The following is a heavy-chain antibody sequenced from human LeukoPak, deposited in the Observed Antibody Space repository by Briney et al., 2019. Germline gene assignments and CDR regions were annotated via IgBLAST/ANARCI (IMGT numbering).Heavy chain of an antibody. J-gene: IGHJ3*02. CDR1: GYTFTSYD. Sequence: ASVKVSCKASGYTFTSYDINWVRQATGQGLEWMGWMNPNSGNTGYAQKFQGRVTMTRNTSISTAYMELSSLRSEDTAVYYCARGQSGIFGVVITADAFDIWGQGTMVTVSS. CDR3: ARGQSGIFGVVITADAFDI. V-gene: IGHV1-8*01. CDR2: MNPNSGNT. D-gene: IGHD3-3*01.